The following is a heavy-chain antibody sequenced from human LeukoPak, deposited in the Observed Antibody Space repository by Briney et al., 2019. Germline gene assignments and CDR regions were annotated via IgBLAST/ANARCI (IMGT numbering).Heavy chain of an antibody. V-gene: IGHV1-18*01. CDR1: GYTFTSYG. CDR2: ISAYNGNT. CDR3: ARTYCGGDCYSGHWFDP. J-gene: IGHJ5*02. D-gene: IGHD2-21*02. Sequence: ASVKVSCKAAGYTFTSYGISWVRQAPGQGLEWMGWISAYNGNTNYAQKLQGRVTMTTDTSTSTAYMELRSLRSDDTAVYYCARTYCGGDCYSGHWFDPWGQGTLVTVSS.